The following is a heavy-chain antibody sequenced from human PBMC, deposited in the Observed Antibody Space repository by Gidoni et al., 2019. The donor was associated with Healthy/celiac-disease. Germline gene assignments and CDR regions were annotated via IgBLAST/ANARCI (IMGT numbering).Heavy chain of an antibody. J-gene: IGHJ6*03. CDR1: GGSFRGYY. V-gene: IGHV4-34*01. D-gene: IGHD2-2*01. CDR2: SNHSGSP. Sequence: QLQQFGAGLLKPSETLSLTCAVSGGSFRGYYLSWIRQPPGKGLEWIGESNHSGSPNYNPPLKGRVTISVDTSKSQFSLKLSSVTAADTAVYYCARGRGYCSSTSCRYYYYYYMNVWGKGTTVTVSS. CDR3: ARGRGYCSSTSCRYYYYYYMNV.